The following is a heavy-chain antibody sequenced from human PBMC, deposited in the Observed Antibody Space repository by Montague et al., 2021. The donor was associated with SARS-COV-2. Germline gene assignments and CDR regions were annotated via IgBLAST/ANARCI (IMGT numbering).Heavy chain of an antibody. CDR1: GFTFPDYA. CDR3: AAATYGSIAY. J-gene: IGHJ4*02. Sequence: SLRLSCAASGFTFPDYAMHWVRQAPGKGLEWVSGINWNGNSRGYADSVKGRFTISRDNAAYSLFLQMSSLRPEDTALYYCAAATYGSIAYWGQGNLVTVSS. CDR2: INWNGNSR. D-gene: IGHD3-10*01. V-gene: IGHV3-9*01.